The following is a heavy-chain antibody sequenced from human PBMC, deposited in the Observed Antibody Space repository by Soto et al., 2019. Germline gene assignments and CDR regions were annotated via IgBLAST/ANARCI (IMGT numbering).Heavy chain of an antibody. CDR3: ARDRKVLTGPGSLYGMDV. J-gene: IGHJ6*02. CDR2: ISAYNGNT. CDR1: GYTFTSYG. V-gene: IGHV1-18*01. D-gene: IGHD3-9*01. Sequence: QVQLVQSGAELKKPGASVKVSCKASGYTFTSYGISWVRQAPGQGLEWMGWISAYNGNTTYAPKLQGRVTMTTDTSTSTAYMELRSLRSDDTAVYYCARDRKVLTGPGSLYGMDVWGQGTTVTVSS.